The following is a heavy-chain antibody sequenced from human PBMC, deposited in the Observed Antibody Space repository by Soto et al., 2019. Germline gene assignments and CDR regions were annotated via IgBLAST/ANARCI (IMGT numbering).Heavy chain of an antibody. Sequence: QVQLVESGGGVVQPGRSLRFSCAASGFTFSSYGMHWVRQAPGKGLEWVAVISSDGSNKYYGDSVKGRFTISRENSKNTLYLQMNSLRAEDTAVYYCAGGYYFFDYWGQGTLVTVSS. V-gene: IGHV3-30*03. J-gene: IGHJ4*02. CDR1: GFTFSSYG. CDR2: ISSDGSNK. CDR3: AGGYYFFDY. D-gene: IGHD3-10*01.